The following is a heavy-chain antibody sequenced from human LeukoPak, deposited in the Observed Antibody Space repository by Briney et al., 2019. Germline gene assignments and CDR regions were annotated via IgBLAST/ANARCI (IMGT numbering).Heavy chain of an antibody. Sequence: PGGSLRLSCAASGFTFSSYSMNWVRQAPGKGLEWVSGITGSGDTTHHVDSVKGRFTISRDNSKNTLFLQMNSLRVEDTALYYCARAYGSSGYFQLPIDYWGQGTLVTVSS. V-gene: IGHV3-23*01. CDR2: ITGSGDTT. J-gene: IGHJ4*02. CDR1: GFTFSSYS. D-gene: IGHD3-22*01. CDR3: ARAYGSSGYFQLPIDY.